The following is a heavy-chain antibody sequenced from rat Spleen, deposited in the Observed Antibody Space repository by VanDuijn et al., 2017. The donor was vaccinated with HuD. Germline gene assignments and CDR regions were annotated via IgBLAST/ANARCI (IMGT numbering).Heavy chain of an antibody. CDR1: GLSLRSYG. V-gene: IGHV2-13*01. CDR3: TREDTGIRFAY. CDR2: IWGDGST. J-gene: IGHJ3*01. D-gene: IGHD1-4*01. Sequence: QVQLKESGPGLVQPSQTLSLTCTVSGLSLRSYGVIWIRQPPGKGLEWMGGIWGDGSTDYNSTLKSRLSISRDTSKSQVFLKMNSLQTDDTGTYYCTREDTGIRFAYWGQGTLVTVSS.